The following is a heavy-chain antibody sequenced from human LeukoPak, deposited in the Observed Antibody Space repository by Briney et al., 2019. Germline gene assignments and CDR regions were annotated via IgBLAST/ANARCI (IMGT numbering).Heavy chain of an antibody. J-gene: IGHJ4*02. CDR1: GFTFSSYW. CDR2: IKQDGSEK. CDR3: ARDLREAVAGTYIDY. V-gene: IGHV3-7*01. Sequence: PGGSLRLSCAASGFTFSSYWMSWVRQAPGKGLEWVANIKQDGSEKYYVDSVKGRFTISRDNAKNSLYLQMNSLRAEDTAVYYCARDLREAVAGTYIDYWGQGTLVTVSS. D-gene: IGHD6-19*01.